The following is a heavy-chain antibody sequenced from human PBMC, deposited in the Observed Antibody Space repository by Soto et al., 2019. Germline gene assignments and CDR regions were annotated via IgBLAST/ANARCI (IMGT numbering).Heavy chain of an antibody. D-gene: IGHD1-26*01. V-gene: IGHV4-4*02. J-gene: IGHJ4*02. CDR3: AMVGPTATGAIDY. CDR1: GDSITSDSW. CDR2: RHHKGWT. Sequence: QVQLQESGPGLVKPSGTLFLTCGVSGDSITSDSWWTWVRQSPGKGLEWIGERHHKGWTYYNPSLASRVTISIDTSKNEFSLSLTSVTAADTAVFYCAMVGPTATGAIDYWGRGTLVTVSS.